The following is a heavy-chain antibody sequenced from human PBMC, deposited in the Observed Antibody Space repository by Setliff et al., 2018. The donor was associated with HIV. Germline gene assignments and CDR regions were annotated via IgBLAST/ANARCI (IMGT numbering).Heavy chain of an antibody. CDR3: ARSGPRDYDYWNNQPRRYFDL. CDR2: VNPKSGDA. CDR1: GGTFSSHG. J-gene: IGHJ2*01. Sequence: ASVKVSCKASGGTFSSHGISWVRQAPGQGLEWMGWVNPKSGDAGHTQKFQDRLTITRNTSTNTVYMELGGLTPEDTAVYFCARSGPRDYDYWNNQPRRYFDLWGRGTPVTVSS. D-gene: IGHD3-16*01. V-gene: IGHV1-8*03.